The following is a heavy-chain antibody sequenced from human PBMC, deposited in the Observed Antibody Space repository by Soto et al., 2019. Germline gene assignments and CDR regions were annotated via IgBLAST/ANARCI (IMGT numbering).Heavy chain of an antibody. D-gene: IGHD3-10*01. V-gene: IGHV4-39*01. J-gene: IGHJ4*02. Sequence: QLQLQEPGPGLVKPSETLSLTCTVSGGSISSSSYYWGWIRQPPGKGLEWIGSIYYSGSTYYNPSLKSRVTISVDTSKNQFSLKLSSVTAADTAVYYCARLGFGVFDYWGQGTLVTVSS. CDR1: GGSISSSSYY. CDR3: ARLGFGVFDY. CDR2: IYYSGST.